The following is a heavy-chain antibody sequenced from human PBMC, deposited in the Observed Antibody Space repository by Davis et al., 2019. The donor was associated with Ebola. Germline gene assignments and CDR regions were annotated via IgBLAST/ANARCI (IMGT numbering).Heavy chain of an antibody. CDR2: IKEDGSEK. CDR3: ARDGVFDMKVFYGLDV. J-gene: IGHJ6*02. Sequence: GESLKISCAAPGFTFSSYWMSWVRQAPGKGLEWVANIKEDGSEKYYVDSVKGRFTISRDNAKNSLYLQMNSLRAEETAVYYCARDGVFDMKVFYGLDVWGQGTTVTVSS. CDR1: GFTFSSYW. V-gene: IGHV3-7*01. D-gene: IGHD3-22*01.